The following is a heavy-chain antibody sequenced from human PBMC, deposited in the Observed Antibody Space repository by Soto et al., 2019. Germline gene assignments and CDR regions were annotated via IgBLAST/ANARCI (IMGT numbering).Heavy chain of an antibody. J-gene: IGHJ5*02. CDR2: IFYSGST. CDR3: ARVMYYDVLTGYPHLGLVWLDP. D-gene: IGHD3-9*01. CDR1: GGSISPYY. V-gene: IGHV4-59*01. Sequence: KPSETLSLTCTVSGGSISPYYWSWIRLPPGKGLEWIGYIFYSGSTNYNPSLKSRVTMSVDTSKNHFSLKLSSVTAADTAVYFCARVMYYDVLTGYPHLGLVWLDPWGQGTLVTVSS.